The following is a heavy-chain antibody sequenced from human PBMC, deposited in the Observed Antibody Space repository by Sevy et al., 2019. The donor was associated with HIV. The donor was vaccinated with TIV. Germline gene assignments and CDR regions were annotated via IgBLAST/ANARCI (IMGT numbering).Heavy chain of an antibody. V-gene: IGHV3-66*01. Sequence: GGSLRLSCAASGLSVSDNYMNWVRQAPGKGLELVSVIYSDGRTYYADSVKDRFTISRDNSKNTLYLHMNNLRPEDTAVYYCARDRYYDASGYYYYYYGMDVWGQGTTVIVSS. CDR2: IYSDGRT. CDR3: ARDRYYDASGYYYYYYGMDV. CDR1: GLSVSDNY. D-gene: IGHD3-22*01. J-gene: IGHJ6*02.